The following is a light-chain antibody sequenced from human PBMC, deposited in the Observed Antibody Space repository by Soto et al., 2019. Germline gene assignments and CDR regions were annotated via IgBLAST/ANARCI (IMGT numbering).Light chain of an antibody. CDR2: GAS. CDR1: QSVSSN. CDR3: QQYNNWPPLT. J-gene: IGKJ4*01. V-gene: IGKV3-15*01. Sequence: EIVMTQSPATLSVSPGERATLSCRASQSVSSNLAWYQQKPGQAPRLLIYGASTRATVIPARFSGSGSGTEFTLTISSLQYEDFAVYYCQQYNNWPPLTVGGGTKVEIK.